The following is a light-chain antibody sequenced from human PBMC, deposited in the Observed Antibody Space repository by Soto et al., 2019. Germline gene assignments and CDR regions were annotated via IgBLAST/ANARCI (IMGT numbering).Light chain of an antibody. CDR2: GAS. Sequence: ETVMTQSPATLSVSPGERVTLSCRASQSVSSNLAWYQQKPGQAPRLLIYGASPRAPGVPARFGGSGSETEFTLTISSLQSEDFAVYFCQHYNNWPPWTFGQGTKVEVK. J-gene: IGKJ1*01. CDR1: QSVSSN. CDR3: QHYNNWPPWT. V-gene: IGKV3-15*01.